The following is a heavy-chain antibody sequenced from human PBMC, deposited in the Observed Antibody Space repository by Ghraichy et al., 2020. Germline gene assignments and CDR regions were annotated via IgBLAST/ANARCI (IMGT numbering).Heavy chain of an antibody. J-gene: IGHJ4*02. CDR3: ARGGAITMIVVVNFDY. D-gene: IGHD3-22*01. Sequence: GGSLRLSCAASGFTFSSYWMHWVRQAPGKGLVWVSRINSDGSSTSYADSVKGRFTISRDNAKNTLYLQMNSLRAEDTAVYYCARGGAITMIVVVNFDYWGQGTLVTVSS. CDR2: INSDGSST. CDR1: GFTFSSYW. V-gene: IGHV3-74*01.